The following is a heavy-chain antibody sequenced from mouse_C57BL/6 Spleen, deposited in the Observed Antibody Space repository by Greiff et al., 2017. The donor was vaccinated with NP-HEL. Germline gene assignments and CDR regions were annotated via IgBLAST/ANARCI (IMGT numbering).Heavy chain of an antibody. CDR1: GYTFTSYW. CDR3: ARSYYYGSSYCDY. CDR2: IDPSDSYT. J-gene: IGHJ2*01. D-gene: IGHD1-1*01. V-gene: IGHV1-50*01. Sequence: VQLQQSGAELVKPGASVKLSCKASGYTFTSYWMQWVKQRPGQGLEWIGEIDPSDSYTNYNQKFKGKATLTVDTSSSTAYMQLSSLTSEDSAVYYWARSYYYGSSYCDYWGQGTTLTVSS.